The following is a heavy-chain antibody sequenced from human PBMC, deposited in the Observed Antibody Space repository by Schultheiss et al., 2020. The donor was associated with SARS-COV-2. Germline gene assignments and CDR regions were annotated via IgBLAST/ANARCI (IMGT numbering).Heavy chain of an antibody. CDR1: GGSFSGYY. CDR3: ARVDWQTDAFDI. CDR2: INHSGST. J-gene: IGHJ3*02. Sequence: SETLSLTCAVYGGSFSGYYWSWIRQPPGKGLEWIGEINHSGSTNYNPSLKSRVTISVDTSKNQFSLKLSSVTAADTAVYYCARVDWQTDAFDIWGQGTKVTVSS. V-gene: IGHV4-34*01. D-gene: IGHD3-9*01.